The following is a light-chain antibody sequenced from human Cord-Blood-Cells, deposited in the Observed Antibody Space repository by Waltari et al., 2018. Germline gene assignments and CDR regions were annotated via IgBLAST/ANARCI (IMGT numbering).Light chain of an antibody. CDR3: SSYTSSSTLGV. J-gene: IGLJ3*02. Sequence: QSAQTQPASVSGSPGQSITISCTGTSSNVGGYTYVSYYQQHPGKAPKLMIYEVSNRPSGVSNRFSGSKSGNTASLTISGLQAEDETDYYCSSYTSSSTLGVFGGGTKLTVL. CDR1: SSNVGGYTY. V-gene: IGLV2-14*01. CDR2: EVS.